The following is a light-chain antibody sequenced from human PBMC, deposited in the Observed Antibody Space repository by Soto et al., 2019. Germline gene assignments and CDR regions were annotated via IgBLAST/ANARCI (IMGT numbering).Light chain of an antibody. CDR3: RSYTLSSSLVV. V-gene: IGLV2-18*02. CDR2: DVS. J-gene: IGLJ2*01. Sequence: QSALTQPPSVSGSPGQSVTISCTGTSSDIGRYNHVSWYQQPPGTSPKLMIYDVSNRPSGVPDRFSGSKSGNTASLTISGLLAADEADYYCRSYTLSSSLVVFGGGTKLTVL. CDR1: SSDIGRYNH.